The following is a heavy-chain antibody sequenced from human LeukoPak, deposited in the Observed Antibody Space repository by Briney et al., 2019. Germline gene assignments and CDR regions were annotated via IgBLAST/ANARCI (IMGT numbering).Heavy chain of an antibody. Sequence: SQTLSLTCAISGDSVSRISAPWDWIRQSPSRGLEWLGRTYYRSKWYIEYAVSVKSRLTIKPDTSKNQFSLQLNSVTPEDTAVYYCAILATKEGRDYWGQGTLVTVSA. CDR1: GDSVSRISAP. D-gene: IGHD1-1*01. J-gene: IGHJ4*02. V-gene: IGHV6-1*01. CDR3: AILATKEGRDY. CDR2: TYYRSKWYI.